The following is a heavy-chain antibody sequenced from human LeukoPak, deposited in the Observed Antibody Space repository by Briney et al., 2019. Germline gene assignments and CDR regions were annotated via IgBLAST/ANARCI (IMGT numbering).Heavy chain of an antibody. Sequence: GASVNVSCPASRFTLTSYGMSWVRQAPGQGLEWMGWISASSGNANYAQKFQGRVTMTTDTSTSTAYMELRSLRSDDTAVYYSARVELARYSSSWKLGYWGQGTLVTVSS. V-gene: IGHV1-18*01. CDR3: ARVELARYSSSWKLGY. J-gene: IGHJ4*02. D-gene: IGHD6-13*01. CDR1: RFTLTSYG. CDR2: ISASSGNA.